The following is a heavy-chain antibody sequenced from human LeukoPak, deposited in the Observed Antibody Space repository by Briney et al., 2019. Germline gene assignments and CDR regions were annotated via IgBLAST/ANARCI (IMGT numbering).Heavy chain of an antibody. Sequence: GGSLRLTCAASGFTFSSYSMNWVRQAPGKGLEWVSYISSSSSSTTYYADSVKGRFTISRDNAKNSLYPQMNSLRAEDTAVYYCARGGGLLWFGEKRDFDYWGQGTLVTVSS. J-gene: IGHJ4*02. CDR3: ARGGGLLWFGEKRDFDY. D-gene: IGHD3-10*01. CDR2: ISSSSSSTT. CDR1: GFTFSSYS. V-gene: IGHV3-48*04.